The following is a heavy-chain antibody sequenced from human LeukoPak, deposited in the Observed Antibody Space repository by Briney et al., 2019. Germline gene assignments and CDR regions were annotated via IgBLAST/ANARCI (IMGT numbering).Heavy chain of an antibody. V-gene: IGHV3-21*04. J-gene: IGHJ4*02. Sequence: PGGSLRLSCAASGFTFSSYSMNWVRQAPGKGLEWVSSISSSSSYIYYADSVKGRFTISRDNAKNTLYLQMNSLRAEDTAVYYCAKTTMVWGGNLDYWGQGTLVTVSS. D-gene: IGHD3-10*01. CDR2: ISSSSSYI. CDR3: AKTTMVWGGNLDY. CDR1: GFTFSSYS.